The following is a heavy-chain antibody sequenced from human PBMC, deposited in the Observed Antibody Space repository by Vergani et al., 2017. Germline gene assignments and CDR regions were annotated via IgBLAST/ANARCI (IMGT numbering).Heavy chain of an antibody. J-gene: IGHJ3*02. Sequence: EVQLVESGGGLVQPGGSLRLSCAASGFTFSSYSMNWVRQAPGKGLEWVSSISSSSSYIYYADSVKGRFTISRDNAKNSLYLQMNSLRAEDTAVYYCASLGYGSGSSGAHDAFDIWGQGTMVTVSS. V-gene: IGHV3-21*01. D-gene: IGHD3-10*01. CDR1: GFTFSSYS. CDR3: ASLGYGSGSSGAHDAFDI. CDR2: ISSSSSYI.